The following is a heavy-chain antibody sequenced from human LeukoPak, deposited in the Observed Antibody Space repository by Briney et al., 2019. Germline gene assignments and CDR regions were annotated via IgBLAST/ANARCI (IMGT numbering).Heavy chain of an antibody. D-gene: IGHD5-18*01. CDR3: VRARGFSYGPEAFDV. CDR1: GFTFSSYW. J-gene: IGHJ3*01. V-gene: IGHV3-74*03. CDR2: ITSDGSST. Sequence: GGSLRLSCAASGFTFSSYWMHWVRQAPGKGLVWVSRITSDGSSTTYADSVKGRITIARDNAKNTLYLQMNSLRAEDTAVYYCVRARGFSYGPEAFDVWGQGTMVTVSS.